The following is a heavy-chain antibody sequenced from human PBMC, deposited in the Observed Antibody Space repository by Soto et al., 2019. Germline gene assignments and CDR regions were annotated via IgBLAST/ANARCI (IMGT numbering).Heavy chain of an antibody. V-gene: IGHV3-30-3*01. CDR3: AGGGAWNPEGLGY. D-gene: IGHD3-16*01. Sequence: QVQLVESGGGVVQPGRSLRLSCAASGFTFSSFAMHWVRQAPGKGLEWLAVISSDVVNYYYAESVKGRFTISRDNSKNTLYRQMNSLRNDDSAVYYCAGGGAWNPEGLGYWGHGTLVTVSS. CDR2: ISSDVVNY. J-gene: IGHJ4*01. CDR1: GFTFSSFA.